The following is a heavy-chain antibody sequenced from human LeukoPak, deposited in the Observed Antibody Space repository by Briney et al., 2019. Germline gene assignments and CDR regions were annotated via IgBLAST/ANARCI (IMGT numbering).Heavy chain of an antibody. Sequence: SLRLSCAASGFTFDDYAMLWVRPAPGKGLEWVSGISWNSGSIGYADSVKGRFTISRDNAKNSLYLQMNSLRAEDMALYYCAKDSSGWLAYFDYWGQGTLVTVSS. D-gene: IGHD6-19*01. CDR3: AKDSSGWLAYFDY. CDR1: GFTFDDYA. CDR2: ISWNSGSI. V-gene: IGHV3-9*03. J-gene: IGHJ4*02.